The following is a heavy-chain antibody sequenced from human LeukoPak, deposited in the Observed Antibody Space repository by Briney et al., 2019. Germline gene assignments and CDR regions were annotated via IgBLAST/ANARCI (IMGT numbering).Heavy chain of an antibody. J-gene: IGHJ4*02. CDR3: ASEMATISGPGY. Sequence: SEILSLTCAVYGGSFSGYYWSWIRQPPGKGLEWIGEINHSGSTNYNPSLKSRVTISVDTSKNQFSLKLSSVTAADTAVYYCASEMATISGPGYWGQGTLVTVSS. V-gene: IGHV4-34*01. D-gene: IGHD5-24*01. CDR2: INHSGST. CDR1: GGSFSGYY.